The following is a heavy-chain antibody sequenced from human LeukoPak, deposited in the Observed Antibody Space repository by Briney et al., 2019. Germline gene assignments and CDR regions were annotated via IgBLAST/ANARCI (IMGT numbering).Heavy chain of an antibody. CDR1: GFTFSSYA. D-gene: IGHD3-3*01. J-gene: IGHJ4*02. V-gene: IGHV3-30*04. CDR2: ISYDGSYK. Sequence: GRSLRLSCAASGFTFSSYAMHWVRQAPGKGLEWVAVISYDGSYKYYADSVKGRFTISRDNSNNTLYLQMNSLRAEDTAVYYCARGIPPYYDFWSGYPLDYWGQGTLVTVSS. CDR3: ARGIPPYYDFWSGYPLDY.